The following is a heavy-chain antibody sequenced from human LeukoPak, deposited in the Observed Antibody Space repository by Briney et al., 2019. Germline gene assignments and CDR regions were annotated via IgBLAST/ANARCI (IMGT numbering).Heavy chain of an antibody. J-gene: IGHJ6*03. V-gene: IGHV1-2*02. Sequence: GASVKVSCKASGYTFTGHYIHWVRQAPGQGLEWMGWINPNSGGTNLAQKFQDRVTMTRDTSISTAYLELGSLRSDDTAVYFCARDLATMVVYYYMDVWGKGTTVTVSS. CDR2: INPNSGGT. D-gene: IGHD3-10*01. CDR3: ARDLATMVVYYYMDV. CDR1: GYTFTGHY.